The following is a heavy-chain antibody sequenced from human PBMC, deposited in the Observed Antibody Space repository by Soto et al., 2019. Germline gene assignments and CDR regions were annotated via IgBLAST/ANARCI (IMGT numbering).Heavy chain of an antibody. V-gene: IGHV4-34*01. CDR3: ARAPYCSSTSCYYYYYYYMDV. D-gene: IGHD2-2*01. CDR2: INHSGST. J-gene: IGHJ6*03. CDR1: CGSFSGYY. Sequence: SETLSLTCAVYCGSFSGYYWSWIRQPPGKGLEWIGEINHSGSTNYNPSLKSRVTISVDTSKNQFSLKLSSATAADTAVYYCARAPYCSSTSCYYYYYYYMDVWGKGTTVTVSS.